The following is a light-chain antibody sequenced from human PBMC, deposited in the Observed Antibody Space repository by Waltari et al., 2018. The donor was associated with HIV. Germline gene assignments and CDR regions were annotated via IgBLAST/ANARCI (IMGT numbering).Light chain of an antibody. J-gene: IGLJ2*01. Sequence: QAGLTQPPSVSKGLRQTATLTCTGNSDNVGNPGAPCLQQHQGHPPKLLFYRDNKRPSGISERFSASRSGNTASLTITGLQPEDEADYICSAWDRSLSAVVFGGGTTLIVL. CDR3: SAWDRSLSAVV. V-gene: IGLV10-54*04. CDR2: RDN. CDR1: SDNVGNPG.